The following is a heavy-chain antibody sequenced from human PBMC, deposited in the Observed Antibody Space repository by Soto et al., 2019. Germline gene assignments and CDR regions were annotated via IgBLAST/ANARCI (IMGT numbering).Heavy chain of an antibody. V-gene: IGHV4-39*01. D-gene: IGHD3-10*01. CDR3: ARHRGGTYYYYMDV. J-gene: IGHJ6*03. CDR2: IYYSGST. CDR1: GGSISSSSYY. Sequence: SETLSLTCTVSGGSISSSSYYWGWIRQPPGKGLEWIGSIYYSGSTYYNPSLKSRVTISVDTSKNQSSLKLSSVTAADTAVYYCARHRGGTYYYYMDVWGKGTTVTVSS.